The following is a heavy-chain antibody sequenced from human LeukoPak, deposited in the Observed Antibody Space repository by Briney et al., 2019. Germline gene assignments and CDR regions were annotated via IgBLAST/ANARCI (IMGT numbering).Heavy chain of an antibody. D-gene: IGHD3-22*01. V-gene: IGHV4-59*01. J-gene: IGHJ3*02. CDR3: ARDVVSHDSSGYYYVSDAFDI. Sequence: SETLSLTCTVSGGSISSYYWSWIRQPPGKGLEWIGYIYYSGSTNYNPSLKSRVTISVDTSKNQFSLKLSSVTAADTAVYYCARDVVSHDSSGYYYVSDAFDIWGQGTMVTVSS. CDR2: IYYSGST. CDR1: GGSISSYY.